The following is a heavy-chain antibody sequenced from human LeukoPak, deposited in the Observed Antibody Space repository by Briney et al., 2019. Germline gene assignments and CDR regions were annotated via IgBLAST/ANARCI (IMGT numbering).Heavy chain of an antibody. D-gene: IGHD3-22*01. Sequence: SETLSLTCTVSGVSISSDYWSWIRQPPGKGLEWIGNIHYSGSTNYNPSLESRVTISIDTSKNQFSLKLSSVTAADTAVYYCARHFHDSSGYYDDYWGQGTLVTVSS. CDR2: IHYSGST. CDR3: ARHFHDSSGYYDDY. V-gene: IGHV4-59*08. CDR1: GVSISSDY. J-gene: IGHJ4*02.